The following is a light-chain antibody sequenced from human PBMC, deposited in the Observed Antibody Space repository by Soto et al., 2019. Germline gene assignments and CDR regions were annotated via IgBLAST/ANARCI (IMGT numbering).Light chain of an antibody. CDR3: TSYASGSAYV. CDR1: SSDVGGYNR. Sequence: QSALTQPPSVSGSPGQSVAISCTGTSSDVGGYNRVSWYQQAPGKAPKLQIYDVSNRPSGGSTRFSGSKSGNTASLTISGLQAEDEADYYCTSYASGSAYVFGPGTKLTVL. J-gene: IGLJ1*01. CDR2: DVS. V-gene: IGLV2-18*02.